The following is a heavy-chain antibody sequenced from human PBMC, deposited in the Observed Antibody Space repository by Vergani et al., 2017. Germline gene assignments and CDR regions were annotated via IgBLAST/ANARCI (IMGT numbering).Heavy chain of an antibody. V-gene: IGHV4-38-2*01. Sequence: QVDLQESGPGLVKSSETLSLNCAVSGYSVGSGYYWVWIRQPPGRGLEWIGCVHRNGNTYYTSSLRSRPTISTDTSKNQFSLRLTSVTAADTAVYYCARQNPYGSAHVDFWGRGVLVTVS. CDR2: VHRNGNT. CDR3: ARQNPYGSAHVDF. CDR1: GYSVGSGYY. J-gene: IGHJ4*02. D-gene: IGHD3-10*01.